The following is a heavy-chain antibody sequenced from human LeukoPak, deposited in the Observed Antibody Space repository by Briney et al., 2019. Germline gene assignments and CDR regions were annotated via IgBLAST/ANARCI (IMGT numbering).Heavy chain of an antibody. CDR3: AKSRSGGNYGDFDY. Sequence: GGSLRLSCAASGFTFDDYAMNWVRQAPGKGLEWVSGITWNSGSIDYADSVKGRFTISRDNAKNSLYLQMNSLRAEDTALYYCAKSRSGGNYGDFDYWGQGTLVTVSS. J-gene: IGHJ4*02. D-gene: IGHD1-7*01. CDR2: ITWNSGSI. CDR1: GFTFDDYA. V-gene: IGHV3-9*01.